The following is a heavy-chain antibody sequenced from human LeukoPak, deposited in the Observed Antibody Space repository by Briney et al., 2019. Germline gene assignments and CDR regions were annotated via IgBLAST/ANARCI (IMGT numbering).Heavy chain of an antibody. J-gene: IGHJ3*02. CDR2: ISGSGTYI. Sequence: PGGSLRLSCVASGFTFSKYNMTWVRQAPGKGLEWVSSISGSGTYIYYADSLKGRFTISRDNAKNSLSLQINSLRVEDTAVYYCARDPYYDFWSDYGTEAFDIWGQGTMVTVSS. D-gene: IGHD3-3*01. CDR1: GFTFSKYN. V-gene: IGHV3-21*01. CDR3: ARDPYYDFWSDYGTEAFDI.